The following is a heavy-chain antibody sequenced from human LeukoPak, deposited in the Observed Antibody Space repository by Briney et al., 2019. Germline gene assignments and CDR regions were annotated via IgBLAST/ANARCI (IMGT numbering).Heavy chain of an antibody. D-gene: IGHD4-17*01. CDR3: ARLSVGIYGDYGDAFDI. Sequence: SVKVSCKASGFTFSSYAISWVRQAPGQGLEWMGGIIPIFGTANYAQNVQGRFTISTDESTSTVYMELSSLRSEDTAVYYCARLSVGIYGDYGDAFDIWGQGTMVTVSS. V-gene: IGHV1-69*05. J-gene: IGHJ3*02. CDR2: IIPIFGTA. CDR1: GFTFSSYA.